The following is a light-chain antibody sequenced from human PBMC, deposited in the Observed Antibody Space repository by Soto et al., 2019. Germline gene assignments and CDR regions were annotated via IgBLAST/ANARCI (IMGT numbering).Light chain of an antibody. Sequence: QSALTQPRSVSGSPGQSVTISCTGTSNDVGGYNFVSWYQQHPGKVPKLFIYDVSRRPSGVPDRFSGSKSGNTAYLTISGLQAEDVADYYCSSYAGSYTLVFGGGTKLTVL. J-gene: IGLJ2*01. CDR2: DVS. V-gene: IGLV2-11*01. CDR1: SNDVGGYNF. CDR3: SSYAGSYTLV.